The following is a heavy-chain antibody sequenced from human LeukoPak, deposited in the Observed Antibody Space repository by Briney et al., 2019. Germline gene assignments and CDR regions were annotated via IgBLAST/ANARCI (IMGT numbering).Heavy chain of an antibody. D-gene: IGHD1-7*01. Sequence: SETLSLTXAVSGYSISSGYYWGWIRQPPGKGLEWIGSIYHSGSTYYNPSLKSRVTISVDTSKNQFSLKLSSVTAADTAVYYCARHRSLDRGTTVLDYWGQGTLVTVSS. J-gene: IGHJ4*02. CDR3: ARHRSLDRGTTVLDY. CDR2: IYHSGST. CDR1: GYSISSGYY. V-gene: IGHV4-38-2*01.